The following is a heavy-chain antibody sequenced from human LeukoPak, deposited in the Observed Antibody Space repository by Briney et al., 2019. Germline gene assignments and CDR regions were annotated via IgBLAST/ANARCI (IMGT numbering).Heavy chain of an antibody. Sequence: PSETLSLTCTVFGDSISTSNSYWGWIRQPPWKGLEWIGSIYYSGSTNYNPSLKSRVTISVDTSKNQFSLKLSSVTAADTAVYYCARGGVGATSRGYYFDYWGQGTLVTVSS. V-gene: IGHV4-39*07. D-gene: IGHD1-26*01. CDR3: ARGGVGATSRGYYFDY. CDR2: IYYSGST. J-gene: IGHJ4*02. CDR1: GDSISTSNSY.